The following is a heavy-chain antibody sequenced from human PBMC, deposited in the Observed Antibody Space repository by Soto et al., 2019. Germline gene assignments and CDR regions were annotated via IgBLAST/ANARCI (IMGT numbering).Heavy chain of an antibody. CDR3: AHLVVAGITYYFAS. CDR2: IYWDDDK. D-gene: IGHD2-15*01. Sequence: QITLKESGPTLVKPTQTLTLTCTFSGFSLSTSGVGVGWIRQPPGKALEWLTFIYWDDDKRNSPFLKSRLTIXXXTXQNPVALTITNMDPMDTATYYCAHLVVAGITYYFASWCQGTLVTVCS. J-gene: IGHJ4*02. CDR1: GFSLSTSGVG. V-gene: IGHV2-5*02.